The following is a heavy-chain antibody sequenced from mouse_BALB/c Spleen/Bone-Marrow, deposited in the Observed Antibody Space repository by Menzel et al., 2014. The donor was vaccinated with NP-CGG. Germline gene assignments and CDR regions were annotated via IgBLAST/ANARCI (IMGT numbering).Heavy chain of an antibody. V-gene: IGHV5-6*02. D-gene: IGHD2-4*01. Sequence: DVKLVESGGDLVKPGGSLKLSCAASGFTFSSYGMSWVRQTPDKRLEWVATISSGGSYTYYPDSVKGRFTISRDNAKNTLYLQMSSLKSEDTAMYYCARHEPTMIKVFLAYWGQGTLVTVSA. CDR3: ARHEPTMIKVFLAY. CDR2: ISSGGSYT. J-gene: IGHJ3*01. CDR1: GFTFSSYG.